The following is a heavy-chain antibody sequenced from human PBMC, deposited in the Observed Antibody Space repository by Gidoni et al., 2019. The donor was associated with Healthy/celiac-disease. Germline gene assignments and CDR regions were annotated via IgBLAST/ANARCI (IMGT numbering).Heavy chain of an antibody. CDR3: AIMNSKRNFQH. J-gene: IGHJ1*01. D-gene: IGHD1-7*01. Sequence: QVQLVQSGAEVKKPGSSVKVSCKASGVTFSSYTLRWVRQAPGQGLEWMGRIIPILGIANYAQKFQGRDTITADKSTSTAYMELSSLRSEDTAVYYCAIMNSKRNFQHWGQGTLVTVSS. CDR1: GVTFSSYT. CDR2: IIPILGIA. V-gene: IGHV1-69*02.